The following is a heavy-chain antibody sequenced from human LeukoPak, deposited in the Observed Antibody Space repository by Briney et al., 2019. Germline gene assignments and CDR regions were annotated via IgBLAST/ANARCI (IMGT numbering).Heavy chain of an antibody. CDR3: ARDPSSGGIAARFDY. Sequence: ASVKVSCKASGYTFTSYYMHWARQAPGQGLEWMGIINPSGGSTNYAQTFQGRVTMTRDTSTSTVYMELSSLRSEDTAVYYCARDPSSGGIAARFDYWGQGTLVTVTS. J-gene: IGHJ4*02. V-gene: IGHV1-46*01. CDR2: INPSGGST. D-gene: IGHD6-6*01. CDR1: GYTFTSYY.